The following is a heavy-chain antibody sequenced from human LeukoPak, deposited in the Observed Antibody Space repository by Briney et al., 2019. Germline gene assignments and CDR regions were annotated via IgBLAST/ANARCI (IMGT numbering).Heavy chain of an antibody. CDR1: RFTFSDYS. V-gene: IGHV3-23*01. CDR2: ISGSGGST. CDR3: AKLMKWLLTYDAFDI. J-gene: IGHJ3*02. Sequence: HPGGSLRLSCAPSRFTFSDYSMTWIRQAPGKGLEWVSAISGSGGSTYYADSVKGRFTISRDNSKNTLYLQMNSLRAEDTAVYYCAKLMKWLLTYDAFDIWGQGTMVTVSS. D-gene: IGHD3-22*01.